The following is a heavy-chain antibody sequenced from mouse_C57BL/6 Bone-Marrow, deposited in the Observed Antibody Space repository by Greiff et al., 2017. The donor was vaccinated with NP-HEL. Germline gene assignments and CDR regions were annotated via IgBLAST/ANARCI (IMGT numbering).Heavy chain of an antibody. Sequence: EVQLMQSGAGLVKPGASVKLSCTASGYTFSSYGMSWVQQTPGQGLEWVGKISAGGSDTYYTEKVKGRATLTRANSSSNPYLQIRHLTSEDTAVYFCARGLGRGYGGRGKRALVTV. CDR3: ARGLGRGYGG. CDR1: GYTFSSYG. V-gene: IGHV5-4*01. CDR2: ISAGGSDT. D-gene: IGHD2-2*01. J-gene: IGHJ3*01.